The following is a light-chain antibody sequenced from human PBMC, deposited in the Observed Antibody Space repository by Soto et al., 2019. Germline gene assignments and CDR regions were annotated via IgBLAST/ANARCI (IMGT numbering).Light chain of an antibody. J-gene: IGKJ1*01. V-gene: IGKV3-15*01. Sequence: EIVMTQSPATLSVSRGERATLSCRASQSVRSNLAWYQQKPGQAPRLLIYGASTRATGIPARFSGSGSGTEFTLTISSLQSEDFAVYYCQQYNNWPPVTFGQGTKVEIK. CDR2: GAS. CDR1: QSVRSN. CDR3: QQYNNWPPVT.